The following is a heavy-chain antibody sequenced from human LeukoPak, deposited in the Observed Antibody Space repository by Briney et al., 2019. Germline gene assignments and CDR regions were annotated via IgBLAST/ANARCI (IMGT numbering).Heavy chain of an antibody. CDR2: IGTAGDT. CDR3: ARVKAVAGMMANIGYYYYGMDV. CDR1: GFTFSSYD. D-gene: IGHD6-19*01. Sequence: GGSLRLSCALSGFTFSSYDMHWVRQATAKGLEWVSAIGTAGDTYYPGSVTGRFTISRENAKNSLYLQMNSLRAGDTPVYYCARVKAVAGMMANIGYYYYGMDVWGQGTTVTVSS. J-gene: IGHJ6*02. V-gene: IGHV3-13*04.